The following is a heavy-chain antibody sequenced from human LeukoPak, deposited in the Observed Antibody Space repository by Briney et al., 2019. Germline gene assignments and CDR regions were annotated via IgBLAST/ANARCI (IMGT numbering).Heavy chain of an antibody. CDR3: ARAFGGNYSPAGS. J-gene: IGHJ5*02. CDR1: GFNFDDYA. V-gene: IGHV3-9*01. Sequence: GRSLRLSCAASGFNFDDYAMHWVRQAPGKGLEWVSGISWDSDTIGYADPVKGRYTISRDNAKSSLYLQMNSLRTDDTALYYCARAFGGNYSPAGSWGQGTLVTVSS. CDR2: ISWDSDTI. D-gene: IGHD1-26*01.